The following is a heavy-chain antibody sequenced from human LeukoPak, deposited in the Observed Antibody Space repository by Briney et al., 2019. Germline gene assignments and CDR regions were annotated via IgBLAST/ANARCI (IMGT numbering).Heavy chain of an antibody. CDR3: AKDMNPGGTSFDY. D-gene: IGHD4-23*01. V-gene: IGHV3-9*01. CDR1: GFTFGDYA. J-gene: IGHJ4*02. CDR2: ISWNSGRR. Sequence: PGGSLRLSCAASGFTFGDYAMSWVRQAPGEGLEWISIISWNSGRRTYADSVKGRFTISRDNAKNSLYLQMNSLTPEDTALYYCAKDMNPGGTSFDYWGQGTLVTVSS.